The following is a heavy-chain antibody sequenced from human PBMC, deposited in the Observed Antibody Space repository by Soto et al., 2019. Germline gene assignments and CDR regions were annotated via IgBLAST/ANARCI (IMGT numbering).Heavy chain of an antibody. CDR3: ARGGEYCSSTSCYTSANGMDV. CDR1: GYTFTSYG. CDR2: ISAYNGNT. Sequence: VASVKVSCKASGYTFTSYGVSWVRQAPGQGLEWMGWISAYNGNTNYAQKLQGRVTMTTDTSTSTAYMELRSLRSDDTAVYYCARGGEYCSSTSCYTSANGMDVWGQGTTVTVSS. J-gene: IGHJ6*02. D-gene: IGHD2-2*02. V-gene: IGHV1-18*01.